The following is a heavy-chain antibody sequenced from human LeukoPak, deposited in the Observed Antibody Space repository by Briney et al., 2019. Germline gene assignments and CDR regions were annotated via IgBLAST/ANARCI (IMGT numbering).Heavy chain of an antibody. CDR2: IYHSGST. V-gene: IGHV4-30-4*08. D-gene: IGHD6-13*01. J-gene: IGHJ4*02. Sequence: PSQTLSLTCTVSGGSTSSGDYYWSWIRQPPGKGLEWIGYIYHSGSTYYNPSLKSRVTISVDTSKNQFSLKLSSVTAADTAVYYCAKGETYSSSWYFDYWGQGTLVTVSS. CDR1: GGSTSSGDYY. CDR3: AKGETYSSSWYFDY.